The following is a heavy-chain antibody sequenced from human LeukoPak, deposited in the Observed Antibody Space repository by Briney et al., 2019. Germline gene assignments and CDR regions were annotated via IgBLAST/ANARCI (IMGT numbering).Heavy chain of an antibody. J-gene: IGHJ3*02. CDR3: ARNTGSTGLIRDAFDI. V-gene: IGHV3-21*01. CDR1: GFTFSTYS. Sequence: GGCLRLSCAASGFTFSTYSMNWVRQAPGKGLEWVSSISSGSSYIYYADSVKGRFTISRDNAKNSLYLQMNSLRAEDTAVYYCARNTGSTGLIRDAFDIWGQGTVVTVSS. CDR2: ISSGSSYI. D-gene: IGHD6-19*01.